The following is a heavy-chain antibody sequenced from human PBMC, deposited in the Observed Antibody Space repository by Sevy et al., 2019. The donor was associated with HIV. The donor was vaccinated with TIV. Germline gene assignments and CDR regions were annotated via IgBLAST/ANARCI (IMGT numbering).Heavy chain of an antibody. CDR3: ARYDILTGHSDVFDL. Sequence: SETLSLTCTVSGGSISSYYWSWIRQPPGKGLEWIGHIHYRGRTTYNPSLKSRVTISVDTSKIHFSLRLNFVTAADTDVYYCARYDILTGHSDVFDLWGQGTMVTVSS. D-gene: IGHD3-9*01. CDR1: GGSISSYY. V-gene: IGHV4-59*13. CDR2: IHYRGRT. J-gene: IGHJ3*01.